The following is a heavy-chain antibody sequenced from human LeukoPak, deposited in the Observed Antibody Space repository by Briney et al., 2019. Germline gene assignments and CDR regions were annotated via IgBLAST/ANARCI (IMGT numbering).Heavy chain of an antibody. CDR3: ARGGYSFDY. CDR1: GFSFTGYW. V-gene: IGHV3-7*01. D-gene: IGHD5-12*01. Sequence: GGSLRLSCVVSGFSFTGYWMTWVRQAPGKGLEWVARLHPVGSERNYVGSVEGRFTVFGDNAKRSLFLQMHSRRVEDTAVDYCARGGYSFDYLGQGTLVTVPS. CDR2: LHPVGSER. J-gene: IGHJ4*02.